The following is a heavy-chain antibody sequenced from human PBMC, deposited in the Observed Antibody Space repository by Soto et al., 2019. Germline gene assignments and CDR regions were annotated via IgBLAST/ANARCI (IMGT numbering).Heavy chain of an antibody. J-gene: IGHJ4*02. Sequence: GSLRLSCAASGFTFTNYAMTWARQAPGKGLEWVSSLLRSGSTTYYADSVKGRFTISSDISANSLYLQMDSLRAEDTAVYYCAKDAVSGDGIWLLDSWGQGTVVTVSS. V-gene: IGHV3-23*01. CDR1: GFTFTNYA. D-gene: IGHD4-17*01. CDR2: LLRSGSTT. CDR3: AKDAVSGDGIWLLDS.